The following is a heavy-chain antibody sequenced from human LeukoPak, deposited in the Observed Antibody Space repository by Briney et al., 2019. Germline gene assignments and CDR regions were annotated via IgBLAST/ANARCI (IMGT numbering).Heavy chain of an antibody. D-gene: IGHD1-1*01. J-gene: IGHJ4*02. V-gene: IGHV4-39*01. CDR2: IYYTGTT. CDR3: ARLSGTTDFDY. Sequence: PSETLSLTCTVSGGSISTNSYYWGWIRLPPGKGLEWIANIYYTGTTYYNPSLKSRVTISVDTSKNQFSLKLNSVTAVDTAVYYCARLSGTTDFDYWGQGTLVTVSS. CDR1: GGSISTNSYY.